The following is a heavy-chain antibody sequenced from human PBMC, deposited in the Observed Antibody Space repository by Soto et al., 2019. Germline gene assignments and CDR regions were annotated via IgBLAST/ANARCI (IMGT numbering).Heavy chain of an antibody. CDR1: GVSISSSSYY. Sequence: SETLSLTCTVSGVSISSSSYYWGWIRQPPGKGLEWIGSIYYSGNTYYNPSLKSRVTISVDRSKNQFSLKLSSVTAADTAVYYCARSQTTVTSYDYWGQGTQVTVSS. V-gene: IGHV4-39*07. J-gene: IGHJ4*02. D-gene: IGHD4-17*01. CDR3: ARSQTTVTSYDY. CDR2: IYYSGNT.